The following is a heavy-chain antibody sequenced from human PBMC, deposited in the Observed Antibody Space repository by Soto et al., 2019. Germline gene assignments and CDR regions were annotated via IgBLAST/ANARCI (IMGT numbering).Heavy chain of an antibody. J-gene: IGHJ3*02. CDR3: AKEVTPHSSCWPDAFDT. CDR2: ISYDGSNK. D-gene: IGHD6-19*01. CDR1: GFTFSSYG. Sequence: QVQLVESGGGVVQPGRSLRLSCAASGFTFSSYGMHWVRQAPGKGLEWVAVISYDGSNKYYADSVKGRFTISRDNSKNTMHLQMNSLRAEYTAVYYCAKEVTPHSSCWPDAFDTWGQGTMVSVSS. V-gene: IGHV3-30*18.